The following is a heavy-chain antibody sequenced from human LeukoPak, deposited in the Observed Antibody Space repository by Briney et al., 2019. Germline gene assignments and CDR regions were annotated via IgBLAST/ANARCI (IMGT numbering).Heavy chain of an antibody. V-gene: IGHV4-30-2*01. CDR2: IYHSGST. Sequence: PSQTLSLTSAVSVGSISIGAYACSWIRQPPGEGLGWRGYIYHSGSTYYNPSLKSRVTISVDTSKNLFSLKLSSVTAADTAVYYCARVRRLIRMNYYYYMDVWGKGTTVTVSS. CDR1: VGSISIGAYA. CDR3: ARVRRLIRMNYYYYMDV. D-gene: IGHD4-17*01. J-gene: IGHJ6*03.